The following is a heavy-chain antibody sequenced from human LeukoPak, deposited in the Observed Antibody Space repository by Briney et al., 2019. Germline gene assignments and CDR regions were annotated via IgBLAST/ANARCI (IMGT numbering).Heavy chain of an antibody. D-gene: IGHD5-12*01. CDR2: ISDSGAM. J-gene: IGHJ4*02. V-gene: IGHV3-48*01. Sequence: GGSLRLSCAASGFTFSTYSMKWVRQAPGKGLEWVSYISDSGAMYYADSVRGRFTISRENAQYSLFLQMNSLRAEDTAVYYCARDGGYSGYDADCWGQGTLVTVSS. CDR1: GFTFSTYS. CDR3: ARDGGYSGYDADC.